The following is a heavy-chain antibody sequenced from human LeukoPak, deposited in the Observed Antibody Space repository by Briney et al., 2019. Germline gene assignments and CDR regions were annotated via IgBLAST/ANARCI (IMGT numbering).Heavy chain of an antibody. V-gene: IGHV3-7*02. D-gene: IGHD3-10*01. CDR3: ARAEGSGSSFDY. CDR1: GFTFSNSW. Sequence: PGGSLRLSCAASGFTFSNSWMSWIRQAPGQGLEWVANIKQDGSEKYYVDSVKGRFTISRDNAKNSLYLQMNSLRVEDTAVYYCARAEGSGSSFDYWGQGTLVTVSS. CDR2: IKQDGSEK. J-gene: IGHJ4*02.